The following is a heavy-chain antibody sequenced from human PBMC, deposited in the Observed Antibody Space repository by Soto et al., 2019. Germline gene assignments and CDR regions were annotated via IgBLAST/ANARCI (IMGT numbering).Heavy chain of an antibody. CDR3: AGGGVRGVITRTRDYYGMDV. V-gene: IGHV5-51*01. Sequence: GESLKISCKASGYSFTTYWIGWVRQMPGKGLECMGIIYPGDSDTRYSPSFQGQATISADKSISTAYLQWSSLKASDTAMYYCAGGGVRGVITRTRDYYGMDVWGQGTTVTVSS. CDR1: GYSFTTYW. J-gene: IGHJ6*02. D-gene: IGHD3-10*01. CDR2: IYPGDSDT.